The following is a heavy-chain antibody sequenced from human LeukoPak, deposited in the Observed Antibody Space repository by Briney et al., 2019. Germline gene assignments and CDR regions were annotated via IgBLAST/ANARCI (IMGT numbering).Heavy chain of an antibody. D-gene: IGHD3-22*01. V-gene: IGHV3-7*02. CDR1: GFTFSNYW. CDR3: ARAPYYYDSSGYSPSDY. J-gene: IGHJ4*02. CDR2: INQDGSEK. Sequence: GGSLRLSCAASGFTFSNYWMSWVRQAPGKGLEWVANINQDGSEKCYVDSVKGRFTISRDNAKNSLYLQMNSLRAEDTAVYYCARAPYYYDSSGYSPSDYWGQGTLVTVSS.